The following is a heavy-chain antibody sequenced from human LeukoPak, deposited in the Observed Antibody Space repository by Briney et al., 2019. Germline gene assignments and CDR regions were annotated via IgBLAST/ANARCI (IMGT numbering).Heavy chain of an antibody. D-gene: IGHD3-10*01. V-gene: IGHV3-11*01. CDR1: GFTFSDYY. CDR3: ARSEDMFRGVTHYYYYGMDV. Sequence: PGGSLRLSCAASGFTFSDYYMSWIRQAPGKGLEWVSYISNSGSTIYYADSVKGRFTISRDNAKNSLYLQMNSLRAEDPALYYCARSEDMFRGVTHYYYYGMDVWAKGTTVTVSS. J-gene: IGHJ6*04. CDR2: ISNSGSTI.